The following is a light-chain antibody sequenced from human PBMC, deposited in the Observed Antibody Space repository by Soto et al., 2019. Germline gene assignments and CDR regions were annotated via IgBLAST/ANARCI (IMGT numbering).Light chain of an antibody. V-gene: IGLV1-40*01. J-gene: IGLJ2*01. CDR2: SNS. Sequence: QSVLTQPPSVSGAPGQRVTLSCTGNTSNLGAGYDVHWYQQLPGTAPKLLIYSNSRRPSGVPDRFSGSNSGTSASLAISGLQSEDEADYFCAAWDDSLIGPVFGGGTKLTVL. CDR3: AAWDDSLIGPV. CDR1: TSNLGAGYD.